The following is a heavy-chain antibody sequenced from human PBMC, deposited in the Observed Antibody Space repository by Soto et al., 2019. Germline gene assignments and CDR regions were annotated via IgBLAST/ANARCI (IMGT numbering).Heavy chain of an antibody. D-gene: IGHD2-2*01. CDR3: VSQRSTVPSQAYFDY. J-gene: IGHJ4*02. CDR1: GGSVTNSSYY. V-gene: IGHV4-39*01. Sequence: SVTLSLTCTVSGGSVTNSSYYWGWIRQSPGKGLEWIGSVCYRGRCYSKSSVKSRVTISVDTSKNRFSLSLNSVTASDTAVYFCVSQRSTVPSQAYFDYWGPGALVTVSS. CDR2: VCYRGRC.